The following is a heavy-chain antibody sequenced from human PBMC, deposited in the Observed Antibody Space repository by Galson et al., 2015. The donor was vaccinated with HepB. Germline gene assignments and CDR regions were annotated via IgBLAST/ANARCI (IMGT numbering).Heavy chain of an antibody. CDR2: IIPMFGSG. CDR1: GGTFSSHT. Sequence: SGGTFSSHTISWVRQAPGQGLKWMGGIIPMFGSGNYAQKFQGRVTITADESKSTTYMEPSSLRSEDTAVYYCARQYDTSGYYAYWGQGTLVTVSS. V-gene: IGHV1-69*01. J-gene: IGHJ4*02. CDR3: ARQYDTSGYYAY. D-gene: IGHD3-22*01.